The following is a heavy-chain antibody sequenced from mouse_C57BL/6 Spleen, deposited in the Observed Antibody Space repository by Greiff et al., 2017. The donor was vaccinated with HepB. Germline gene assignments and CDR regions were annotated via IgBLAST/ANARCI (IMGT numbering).Heavy chain of an antibody. J-gene: IGHJ2*01. Sequence: EVKLMESGPGLVKPSQSLSLTCSVTGYSITSGYSWNWIRQFPGNKLEWMGYISYDGSNNYNPSLKNRISITRDTSKNQYFLKLNSVTTEDTATYYCAREGVNYYGSSYEDYWGQGTTLAVSS. CDR1: GYSITSGYS. V-gene: IGHV3-6*01. CDR2: ISYDGSN. CDR3: AREGVNYYGSSYEDY. D-gene: IGHD1-1*01.